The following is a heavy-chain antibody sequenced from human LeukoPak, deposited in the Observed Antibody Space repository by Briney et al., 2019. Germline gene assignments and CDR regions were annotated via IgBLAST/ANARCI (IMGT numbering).Heavy chain of an antibody. CDR3: ARGTVAGTFDY. CDR1: GFTFSEYY. CDR2: ISPTSDIV. D-gene: IGHD1-1*01. Sequence: GSLRLSCAASGFTFSEYYMSWIRPAPGKGLEWVADISPTSDIVWYGDSAKGRFTISRDYAKDSLYLQMNSLGAEDTAVYYCARGTVAGTFDYWSQGTLVTVSS. J-gene: IGHJ4*02. V-gene: IGHV3-11*01.